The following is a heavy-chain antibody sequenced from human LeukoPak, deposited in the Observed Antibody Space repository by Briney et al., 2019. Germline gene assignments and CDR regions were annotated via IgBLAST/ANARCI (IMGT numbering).Heavy chain of an antibody. CDR3: ARGGHIYGLRYFFDY. CDR1: GGSINSYY. J-gene: IGHJ4*02. CDR2: VYYSGTT. Sequence: SETLSLTCTFSGGSINSYYWSWIRQSPGKGLEWIAYVYYSGTTNYNPSLKSRVTISVDTSKNQFSLKMSSVTAADTAVYYCARGGHIYGLRYFFDYWGQGILVTVSS. D-gene: IGHD5-18*01. V-gene: IGHV4-59*01.